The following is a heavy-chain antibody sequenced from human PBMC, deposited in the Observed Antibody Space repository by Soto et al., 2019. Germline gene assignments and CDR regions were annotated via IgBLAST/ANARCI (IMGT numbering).Heavy chain of an antibody. CDR1: GYTFTSYY. CDR3: ARVIFGGSYPSDAFDI. D-gene: IGHD1-26*01. Sequence: ASVEVSCKASGYTFTSYYMHWVRQAPGQGLEWMGIINPSGGSTSYAQKFQGRVTMTRDTSTSTVYMELSSLRSEDTAVYYCARVIFGGSYPSDAFDIWGQGTMVTVSS. J-gene: IGHJ3*02. V-gene: IGHV1-46*01. CDR2: INPSGGST.